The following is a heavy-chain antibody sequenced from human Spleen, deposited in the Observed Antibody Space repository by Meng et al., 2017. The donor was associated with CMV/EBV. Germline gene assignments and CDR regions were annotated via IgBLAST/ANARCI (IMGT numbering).Heavy chain of an antibody. J-gene: IGHJ4*02. CDR3: ARGSFPLDEY. Sequence: ASVKVSCKASGYTFTSYYMHWVRQAPGQGLEWMGIINPSGGSTSYAQKFQGRVTITSDTSISTAYMELSSLRSEDTAVYYCARGSFPLDEYWGQGTLVTVSS. CDR2: INPSGGST. V-gene: IGHV1-46*01. D-gene: IGHD1-1*01. CDR1: GYTFTSYY.